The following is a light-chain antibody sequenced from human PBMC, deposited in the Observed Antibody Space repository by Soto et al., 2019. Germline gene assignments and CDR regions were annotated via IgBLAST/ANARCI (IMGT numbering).Light chain of an antibody. Sequence: EIVMTQSPATLSVSPGESATLSCRASQSLSSNLAWYQQKPGQAPRLLIYGASTRATGVPARFSGSGSGTEFTLTISSLQSEDFAVYYCQQYNNWWTFGQGTKVEI. CDR2: GAS. J-gene: IGKJ1*01. CDR3: QQYNNWWT. CDR1: QSLSSN. V-gene: IGKV3-15*01.